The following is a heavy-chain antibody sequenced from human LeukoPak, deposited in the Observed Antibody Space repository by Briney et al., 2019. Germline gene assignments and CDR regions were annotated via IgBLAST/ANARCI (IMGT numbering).Heavy chain of an antibody. CDR2: INSDGSST. CDR3: ARDPQWYYYFDY. Sequence: GGSLRLSCAASGFTFSRYWIHWVRQAPGKGLVWVSRINSDGSSTTYADSVKGRFTISRDNAKNTLYLQMNSLRAEDTAVYYCARDPQWYYYFDYWGQGTLVTVSS. V-gene: IGHV3-74*01. J-gene: IGHJ4*02. CDR1: GFTFSRYW. D-gene: IGHD2/OR15-2a*01.